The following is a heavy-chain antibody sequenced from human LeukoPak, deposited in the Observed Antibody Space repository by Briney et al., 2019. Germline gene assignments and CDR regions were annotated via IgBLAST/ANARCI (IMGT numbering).Heavy chain of an antibody. CDR1: GGSISGYY. Sequence: SETLSLTCTVSGGSISGYYWSWIRQPPGKGLEWIGYIYYSGSTNYNPSLKSRVTISVDTSKNQFSLKLSSVTAADTAVYYCARSRTGTPPFYFDYWGQGTLVTVSS. D-gene: IGHD1/OR15-1a*01. V-gene: IGHV4-59*01. CDR3: ARSRTGTPPFYFDY. J-gene: IGHJ4*02. CDR2: IYYSGST.